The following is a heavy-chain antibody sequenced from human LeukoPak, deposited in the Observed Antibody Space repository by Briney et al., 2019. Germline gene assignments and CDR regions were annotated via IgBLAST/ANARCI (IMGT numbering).Heavy chain of an antibody. J-gene: IGHJ3*02. D-gene: IGHD3-22*01. CDR1: GYIFTSYY. CDR2: INPNSGVT. CDR3: ARATFYYDNDAFDI. V-gene: IGHV1-2*02. Sequence: ASVKVSCKASGYIFTSYYMHWVRQAPGQGLEWMGWINPNSGVTNYAQKFQGRVTMTRDTSINTAYMELSRLRSDDTAVYYCARATFYYDNDAFDIWGQGTMVTVSS.